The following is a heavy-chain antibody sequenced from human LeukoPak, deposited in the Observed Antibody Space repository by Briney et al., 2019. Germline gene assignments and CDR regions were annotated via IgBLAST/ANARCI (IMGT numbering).Heavy chain of an antibody. D-gene: IGHD3-10*01. V-gene: IGHV4-61*01. CDR3: ARVRLDYGSGSYYRSFDY. CDR1: GGSVNSGSYY. CDR2: IYYSGST. J-gene: IGHJ4*02. Sequence: SETLSLTCTVSGGSVNSGSYYWSWIRQPPGKGLEWIGYIYYSGSTNYNPSLKSRVTISVDTSKNQFSLKLSSVTAADTAVYYCARVRLDYGSGSYYRSFDYWGQGTLVTVSS.